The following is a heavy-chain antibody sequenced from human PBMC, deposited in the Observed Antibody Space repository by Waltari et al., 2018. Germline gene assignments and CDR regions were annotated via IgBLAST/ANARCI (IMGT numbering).Heavy chain of an antibody. CDR3: ASDLGGTAVATDAFDI. J-gene: IGHJ3*02. Sequence: QVQLQQSGPGQVKPSEILSLTCAVPGGSLSSAYSWGWMRQPVGKGLEWIGSVSHSGSTYYNPSLKSRVTISIHMSKHQFSLELRSVTAADTAVYFCASDLGGTAVATDAFDIWGQGTMVIVSS. D-gene: IGHD6-19*01. CDR2: VSHSGST. V-gene: IGHV4-38-2*01. CDR1: GGSLSSAYS.